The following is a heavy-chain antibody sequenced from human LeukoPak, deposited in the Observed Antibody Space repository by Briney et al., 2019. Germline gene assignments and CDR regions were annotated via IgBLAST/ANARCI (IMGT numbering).Heavy chain of an antibody. D-gene: IGHD1-26*01. CDR3: AREIVGAKKANLDY. CDR2: IIPILGIA. CDR1: GGTFSSYT. V-gene: IGHV1-69*04. Sequence: ASVKVSCKASGGTFSSYTISWMRQAPGQGLEWMGRIIPILGIANYAQKFQGRVTITADKSTSTAYMELSSLRSEDTAVYYCAREIVGAKKANLDYWGQGTLVTVSS. J-gene: IGHJ4*02.